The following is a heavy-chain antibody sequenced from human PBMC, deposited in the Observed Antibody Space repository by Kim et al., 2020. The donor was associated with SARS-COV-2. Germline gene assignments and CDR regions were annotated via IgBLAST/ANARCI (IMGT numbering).Heavy chain of an antibody. V-gene: IGHV1-58*01. Sequence: SVKVSCKASGFNFGDSAVQWVRQARGQRLEWIGWIVVDSGITDYAQKFQERVIITRDMSTSTAYMEVSSLRSEDTAIFYCAADRYPYALGSLRNSRYDAFDIWGQGTTVTVSS. CDR3: AADRYPYALGSLRNSRYDAFDI. J-gene: IGHJ3*02. CDR1: GFNFGDSA. CDR2: IVVDSGIT. D-gene: IGHD3-10*01.